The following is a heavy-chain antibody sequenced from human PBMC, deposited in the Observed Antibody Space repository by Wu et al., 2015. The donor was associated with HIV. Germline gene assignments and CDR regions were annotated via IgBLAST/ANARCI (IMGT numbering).Heavy chain of an antibody. V-gene: IGHV1-69*12. D-gene: IGHD3-22*01. CDR2: IIPRLGTT. CDR3: ARDMTYYYDNSGYYRLDY. J-gene: IGHJ4*02. CDR1: GGNDGGTFSSHP. Sequence: QVQLVQSGAEVKKPGSSVKVSCKIYGGNDGGTFSSHPISWVRQAPGKGLEWMGGIIPRLGTTNYAQIFQGRVTMTADEFTTTAYMELTSLTPDDTAVYYCARDMTYYYDNSGYYRLDYWGQGTLITVSS.